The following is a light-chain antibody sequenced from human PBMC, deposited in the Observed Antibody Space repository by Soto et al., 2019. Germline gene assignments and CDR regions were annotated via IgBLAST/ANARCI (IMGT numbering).Light chain of an antibody. CDR2: LNSDGRH. J-gene: IGLJ2*01. CDR1: SGHSSYS. Sequence: QSVLTQSPSASASLGASVKLTCSLSSGHSSYSIAWHRQQPEKGPRYLMKLNSDGRHFKGDGIPDRFSGSSSGAERYLTISSLQSEDEAEYYCQTWGNGIQVFGGGTKVTVL. V-gene: IGLV4-69*01. CDR3: QTWGNGIQV.